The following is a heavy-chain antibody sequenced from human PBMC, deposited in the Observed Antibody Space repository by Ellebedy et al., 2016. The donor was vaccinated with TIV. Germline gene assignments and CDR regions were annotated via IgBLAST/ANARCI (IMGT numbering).Heavy chain of an antibody. CDR1: GFTFSDHA. J-gene: IGHJ3*01. CDR3: ARDPVGVGPAFDV. CDR2: ISYTGGSQ. D-gene: IGHD4-23*01. V-gene: IGHV3-30-3*01. Sequence: GESLKISCAVSGFTFSDHAMHWVRQAPGKGLAWVGTISYTGGSQNYADSVKGRFTISRDNSKNTLYLQMNSLRAEDTAIYYCARDPVGVGPAFDVWGQGTMVTVSS.